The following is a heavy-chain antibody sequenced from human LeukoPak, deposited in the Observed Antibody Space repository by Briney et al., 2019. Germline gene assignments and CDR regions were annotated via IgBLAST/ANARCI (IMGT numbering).Heavy chain of an antibody. CDR1: GFTFSSYS. V-gene: IGHV3-21*04. CDR3: ARREIRGYTYATDAFNI. Sequence: GGSLRLSCAASGFTFSSYSMNWVRQAPGKGLEWVSSISSSSSYIYYADSVKGRFTISRDNAKNSLYLQMNSLRAEDTAVYYCARREIRGYTYATDAFNIWAKGQWSPSLQ. D-gene: IGHD5-18*01. CDR2: ISSSSSYI. J-gene: IGHJ3*02.